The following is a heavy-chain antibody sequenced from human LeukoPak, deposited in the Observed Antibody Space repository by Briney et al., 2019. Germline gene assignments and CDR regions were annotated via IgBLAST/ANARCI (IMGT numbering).Heavy chain of an antibody. CDR2: NYYSGST. CDR3: ARMSPRIAAAGTLAFDI. J-gene: IGHJ3*02. D-gene: IGHD6-13*01. CDR1: GGSISSSSYY. V-gene: IGHV4-39*01. Sequence: PSETLSLTCTVSGGSISSSSYYWGWIRQPPGKGLEWIGSNYYSGSTYYNPSLKSRVTISVDTSKNQFSLKLSSVTAADTAVYYCARMSPRIAAAGTLAFDIWGQGTMVTVSS.